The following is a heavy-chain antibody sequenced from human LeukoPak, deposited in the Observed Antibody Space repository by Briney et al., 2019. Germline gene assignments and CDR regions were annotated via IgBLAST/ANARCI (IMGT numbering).Heavy chain of an antibody. V-gene: IGHV3-7*05. D-gene: IGHD3-16*02. CDR3: ASVHVYDYVWGSYPYYYYYYGMDV. J-gene: IGHJ6*01. Sequence: PGVSVTLSCAALEFTFNSFWMSWVPQAPGKGLVGVTNIKQDGSEKYYVDYVKGRFTISRDNTKNSLYLQMNSLRAEDTAVYYCASVHVYDYVWGSYPYYYYYYGMDVWGQGTTVTVSS. CDR1: EFTFNSFW. CDR2: IKQDGSEK.